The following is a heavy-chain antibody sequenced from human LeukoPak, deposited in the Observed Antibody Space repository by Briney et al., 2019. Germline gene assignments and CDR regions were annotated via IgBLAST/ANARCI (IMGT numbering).Heavy chain of an antibody. D-gene: IGHD1-14*01. Sequence: SGTLSLTCAVSGGSISSSNWWSWVRQPPGKGLEWIGEINHSGSTNYNPSLKSRVTISVDTSKNQFSLKLSSVTAADTAVYYCASSAPSYNWGQGTLVTVSS. J-gene: IGHJ4*02. CDR2: INHSGST. V-gene: IGHV4-4*02. CDR1: GGSISSSNW. CDR3: ASSAPSYN.